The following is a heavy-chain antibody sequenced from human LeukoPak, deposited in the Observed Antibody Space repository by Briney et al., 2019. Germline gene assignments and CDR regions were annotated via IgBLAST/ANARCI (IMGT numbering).Heavy chain of an antibody. CDR1: GFTFSYYG. D-gene: IGHD2-15*01. Sequence: GGTLRLSCAASGFTFSYYGMNWVRQAPGKGLEWVSGISGSGDRTYYEDSVKGRFTISRDNSKDTLYLQMNSLRAEDTAVYYCAKNGDRGAYCSGGSCYPYYYYYMDVWGKGTTVTISS. CDR3: AKNGDRGAYCSGGSCYPYYYYYMDV. CDR2: ISGSGDRT. J-gene: IGHJ6*03. V-gene: IGHV3-23*01.